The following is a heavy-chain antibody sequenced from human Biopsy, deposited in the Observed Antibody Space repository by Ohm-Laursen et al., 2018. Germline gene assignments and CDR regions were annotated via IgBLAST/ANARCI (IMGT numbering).Heavy chain of an antibody. Sequence: SDTLSLTCTVSGGSITSYYRSWIRRPPGKRLEWIGYIYYSGSTNYNPSPKSRVTISEDRSKNQFSLKLKSVTAADTAVYYCATSLPSHWGSAALENWGQGILVTVSS. D-gene: IGHD6-6*01. V-gene: IGHV4-59*07. J-gene: IGHJ4*02. CDR3: ATSLPSHWGSAALEN. CDR1: GGSITSYY. CDR2: IYYSGST.